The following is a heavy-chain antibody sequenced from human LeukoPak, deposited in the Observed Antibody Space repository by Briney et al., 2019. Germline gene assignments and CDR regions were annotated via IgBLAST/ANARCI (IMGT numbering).Heavy chain of an antibody. CDR3: VKDPAPLYYYYGMDV. V-gene: IGHV3-64D*09. CDR2: FSSNGGST. Sequence: GGSLRLSCSASGFTFSSYAMHWVRQAPGKGLEYVSAFSSNGGSTYYADSVKGRFTISRDNSKNTLYLQMSSLRAEDTAVYYCVKDPAPLYYYYGMDVWGQGTTVTVSS. J-gene: IGHJ6*02. CDR1: GFTFSSYA.